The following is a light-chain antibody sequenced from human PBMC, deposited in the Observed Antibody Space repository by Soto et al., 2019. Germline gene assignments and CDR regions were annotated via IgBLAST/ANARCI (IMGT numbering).Light chain of an antibody. CDR2: GAS. CDR3: QQYNSYSYT. J-gene: IGKJ2*01. CDR1: QTISTW. Sequence: DIQMTQSPSTLSASVGDRVTLTCRASQTISTWLAWYQQKPGKAPKLLIYGASSLQTGVPSRFSGSGSGTEFTLTISCLQPDDFATYYCQQYNSYSYTFGQGTKLEIK. V-gene: IGKV1-5*01.